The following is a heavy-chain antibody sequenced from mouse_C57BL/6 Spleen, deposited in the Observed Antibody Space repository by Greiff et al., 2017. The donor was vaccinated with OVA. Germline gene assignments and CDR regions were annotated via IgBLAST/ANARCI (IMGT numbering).Heavy chain of an antibody. D-gene: IGHD1-1*01. Sequence: EVQLHQSGPVLVKPGASVKMSCKASGYTFTDYYMNWVKQSHGKSLEWIGVINPYNGGTSYNQKFKGKATLTVDKSSSTAYMELNSLASEDSAVYYCARYGSSNYAMDYWGQGTSVTVSS. CDR1: GYTFTDYY. CDR2: INPYNGGT. V-gene: IGHV1-19*01. J-gene: IGHJ4*01. CDR3: ARYGSSNYAMDY.